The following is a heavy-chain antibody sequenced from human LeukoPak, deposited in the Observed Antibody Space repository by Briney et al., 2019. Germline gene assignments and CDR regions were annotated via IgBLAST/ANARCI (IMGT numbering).Heavy chain of an antibody. CDR2: INSDGSTT. CDR3: ATVRTGLWNWVDP. V-gene: IGHV3-74*01. CDR1: GFTFSSNW. D-gene: IGHD2-21*01. J-gene: IGHJ5*02. Sequence: GGSLRLSCAASGFTFSSNWMHWVRQAPGKGLVWVSRINSDGSTTSYADSVRGRFTISRDNAKNTVYLQMNSLSVEDTAIYYCATVRTGLWNWVDPWGQGTLVTVSS.